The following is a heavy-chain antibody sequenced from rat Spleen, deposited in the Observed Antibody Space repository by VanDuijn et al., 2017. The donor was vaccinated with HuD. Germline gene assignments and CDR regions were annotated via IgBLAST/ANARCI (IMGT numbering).Heavy chain of an antibody. V-gene: IGHV5-29*01. CDR3: ARRHYGYTDYFDY. CDR2: ISYGDSSGHSST. CDR1: GFTFSNYD. Sequence: EVQVVESGGGLVQPGRSMKLSCAASGFTFSNYDLAWVRQAPTKGLEWVTTISYGDSSGHSSTYYRDSVKGRFTISRDNAKSTLSLQMDSLRSEDTATYYCARRHYGYTDYFDYWGQGVMVTVSS. J-gene: IGHJ2*01. D-gene: IGHD1-9*01.